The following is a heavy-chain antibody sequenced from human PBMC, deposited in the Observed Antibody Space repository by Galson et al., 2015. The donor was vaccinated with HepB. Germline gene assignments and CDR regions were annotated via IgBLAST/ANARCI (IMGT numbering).Heavy chain of an antibody. CDR3: ARMATTVVTPNWFDP. Sequence: SVKVSCKASGGTFSSYTISWVRQAPGQGLEWMGRIIPILGIANYAQKFQGRVTITADKSTSTAYMELSSLRPEDTAVYYCARMATTVVTPNWFDPWGQGTLVTVSS. CDR1: GGTFSSYT. V-gene: IGHV1-69*02. CDR2: IIPILGIA. J-gene: IGHJ5*02. D-gene: IGHD4-23*01.